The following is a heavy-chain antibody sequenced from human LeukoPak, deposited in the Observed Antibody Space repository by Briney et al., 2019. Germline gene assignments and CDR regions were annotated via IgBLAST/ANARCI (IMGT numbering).Heavy chain of an antibody. V-gene: IGHV4-59*01. CDR2: IYYSGST. CDR3: AREGKMATID. CDR1: GGSISSYY. Sequence: PSETLSLTCTVSGGSISSYYWSWIRQPPGKGLEWIGYIYYSGSTNYNPSLKSRVTISVDTSKNQFSLKLSSVTAADTAVYYCAREGKMATIDWGQGTLVTVSS. J-gene: IGHJ4*02. D-gene: IGHD5-24*01.